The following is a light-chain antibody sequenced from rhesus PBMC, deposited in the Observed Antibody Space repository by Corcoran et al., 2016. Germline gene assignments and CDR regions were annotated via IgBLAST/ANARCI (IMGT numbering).Light chain of an antibody. CDR1: IGAVTSGHY. Sequence: QAVVPQEPSLTVSPGGTDTLTCASSIGAVTSGHYPHWFQQKPGQAPKTLILDLNNKLSWTPARFSGSLFGDKAALTLSGAQSEDEADYYCSSFASSSTFIFGAGTQLTVL. CDR3: SSFASSSTFI. J-gene: IGLJ1*01. CDR2: DLN. V-gene: IGLV7-80*01.